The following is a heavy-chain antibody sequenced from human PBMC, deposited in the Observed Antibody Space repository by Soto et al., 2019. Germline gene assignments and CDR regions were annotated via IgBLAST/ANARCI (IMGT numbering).Heavy chain of an antibody. J-gene: IGHJ4*02. V-gene: IGHV1-69*01. D-gene: IGHD6-13*01. CDR2: IIPIFGTA. CDR3: ARDRGEIAAAGFDY. CDR1: EGTFSSYA. Sequence: QVQLVQSGAEVKKPGSSVKVSCKASEGTFSSYAISWVRQAPGQGLEWMGGIIPIFGTANYAQKFQGRVTITADESTSTAYMELSSLRSEDTAVYYCARDRGEIAAAGFDYRGQGTLVTVSS.